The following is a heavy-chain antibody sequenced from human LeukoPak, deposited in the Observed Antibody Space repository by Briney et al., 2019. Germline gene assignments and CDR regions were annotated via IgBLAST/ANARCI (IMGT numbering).Heavy chain of an antibody. CDR3: ARDRGYCSSTSCYYYYYGMDV. CDR1: GGSISSGSYY. V-gene: IGHV4-61*02. CDR2: IYTSGST. J-gene: IGHJ6*02. D-gene: IGHD2-2*03. Sequence: RTSETLSLTCTVSGGSISSGSYYWSWIRQPAGKGLEWLGRIYTSGSTNYNPSLKSRVTISVDTSKNQFSLKLSSVTAADTAVYYCARDRGYCSSTSCYYYYYGMDVWGQGTTVTVSS.